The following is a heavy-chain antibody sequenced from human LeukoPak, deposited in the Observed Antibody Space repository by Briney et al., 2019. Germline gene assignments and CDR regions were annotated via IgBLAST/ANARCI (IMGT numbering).Heavy chain of an antibody. J-gene: IGHJ4*02. CDR1: GYTFTGYY. D-gene: IGHD6-19*01. V-gene: IGHV1-2*02. Sequence: ASVKVPCKASGYTFTGYYMHWVRHAPGQGLEWMGWINPNSGGTNYAQKFQGRVTMTRDTSISTAYMELSRLRSDDTAVYYRARDPSDSSGWTLFDYWGQGTLVTVSS. CDR3: ARDPSDSSGWTLFDY. CDR2: INPNSGGT.